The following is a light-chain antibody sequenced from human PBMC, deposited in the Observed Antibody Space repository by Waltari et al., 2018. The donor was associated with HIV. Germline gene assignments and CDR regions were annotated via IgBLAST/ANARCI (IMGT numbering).Light chain of an antibody. J-gene: IGLJ2*01. V-gene: IGLV1-47*01. CDR1: SSNIGSYY. CDR3: AAWTDSLTAVV. Sequence: QSVLTQPPSASGTPGQRVTISCSGSSSNIGSYYVYWYQQLPGTAPKLLIYRNNQRPSGVPVRFSGSKSGTSASLAINGLRSEDEADYYCAAWTDSLTAVVFGGGTKLSVL. CDR2: RNN.